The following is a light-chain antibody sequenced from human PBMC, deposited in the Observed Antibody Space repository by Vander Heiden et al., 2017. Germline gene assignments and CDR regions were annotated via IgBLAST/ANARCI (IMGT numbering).Light chain of an antibody. CDR3: SSYTSSSTDYV. V-gene: IGLV2-14*01. CDR1: SSDVGGSNY. Sequence: QSALTQPASASGSPGQSITISCTGTSSDVGGSNYVSWYQQHPGKAPKLMIYEVSNRPSGVSNRFSGSKSGNTASLTISGLQAEDEADYYCSSYTSSSTDYVFGTGTKVTVL. J-gene: IGLJ1*01. CDR2: EVS.